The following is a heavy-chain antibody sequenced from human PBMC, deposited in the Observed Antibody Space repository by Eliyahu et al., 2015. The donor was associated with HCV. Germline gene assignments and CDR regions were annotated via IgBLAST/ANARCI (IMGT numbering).Heavy chain of an antibody. J-gene: IGHJ4*02. D-gene: IGHD3-22*01. CDR1: GFSFSTSXVG. V-gene: IGHV2-5*02. CDR3: VHRDYYESDGSTFYSEY. Sequence: QIILKESGPALVKPTQTLTLTCTFSGFSFSTSXVGAGWIRQPPGKALEWLALIYWDDDKQYSPSLKRRLTITKDTSKNQVVLKMTNMDPVDTATYYCVHRDYYESDGSTFYSEYWGQGTLVTVSP. CDR2: IYWDDDK.